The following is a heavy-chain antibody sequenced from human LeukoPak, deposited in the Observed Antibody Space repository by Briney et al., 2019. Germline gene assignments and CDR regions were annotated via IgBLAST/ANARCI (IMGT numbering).Heavy chain of an antibody. CDR1: GFTFSDYY. CDR3: ARVVPAAIIHYYYYTDV. V-gene: IGHV3-11*04. CDR2: ISSSGSTI. J-gene: IGHJ6*03. D-gene: IGHD2-2*01. Sequence: GGSLRLSCAASGFTFSDYYMSWIRQAPGKGLEWVSYISSSGSTIYYADSVKGRFTISRDNAKNSLYLQMNSLRAEDTAVYYCARVVPAAIIHYYYYTDVWGKGTTVTVSS.